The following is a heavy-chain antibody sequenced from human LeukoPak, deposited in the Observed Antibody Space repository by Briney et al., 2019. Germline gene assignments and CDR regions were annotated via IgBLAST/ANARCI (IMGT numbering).Heavy chain of an antibody. CDR3: AREYCSGGSCSPSGYGMDV. V-gene: IGHV1-69*01. CDR1: GGTFSSYA. D-gene: IGHD2-15*01. CDR2: IIPIFGTA. J-gene: IGHJ6*04. Sequence: SVKVSCKASGGTFSSYAISWVRQAPGQGLEWMGGIIPIFGTANYAQKFQGRVTITADESTSTAYMELSSLRSEDTAVYYCAREYCSGGSCSPSGYGMDVWGKGTTVTVSS.